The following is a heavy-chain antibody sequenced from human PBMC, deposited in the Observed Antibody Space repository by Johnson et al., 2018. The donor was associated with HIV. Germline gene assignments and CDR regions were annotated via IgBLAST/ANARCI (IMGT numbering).Heavy chain of an antibody. CDR3: ARGLAYCGGDCSNAFDI. D-gene: IGHD2-21*02. CDR1: GFTFSSYA. CDR2: ISGSGGST. J-gene: IGHJ3*02. V-gene: IGHV3-23*04. Sequence: VQLVESGGGLVQPGGSLRLSCAASGFTFSSYAMSWVRQAPGKGLEWVSAISGSGGSTYYADSVKGRFTISRDNAKNSLYLQMNSLRADDTALYYCARGLAYCGGDCSNAFDIWGQGTMVTVSS.